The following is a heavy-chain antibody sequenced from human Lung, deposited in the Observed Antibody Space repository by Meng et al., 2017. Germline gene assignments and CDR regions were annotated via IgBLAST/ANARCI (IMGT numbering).Heavy chain of an antibody. CDR3: ARGPTTMAHDFDY. J-gene: IGHJ4*02. CDR2: INHSGST. D-gene: IGHD4-11*01. V-gene: IGHV4-34*01. CDR1: GGSFRDYY. Sequence: QVWRQQWGAGLLKASETRSLTCVVSGGSFRDYYWSWIRQPPGKGLEWIGEINHSGSTNYNPSLESRAHISVDTSQNNLSLKLSSVTAADSAVYYRARGPTTMAHDFDYWGQGTLVTVSS.